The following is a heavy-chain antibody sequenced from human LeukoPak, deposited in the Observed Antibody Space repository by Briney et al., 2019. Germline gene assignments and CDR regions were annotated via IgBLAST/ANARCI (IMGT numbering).Heavy chain of an antibody. CDR1: GYSFTSYW. V-gene: IGHV5-51*01. J-gene: IGHJ3*02. CDR3: ARSSGYYDSSGFAFDI. D-gene: IGHD3-22*01. Sequence: GESLKISCKGSGYSFTSYWIGWVRQMPGKGLEWMGISYPGDSDTRYSPSFQGQVTISADKSISTAYLQWSSLKASDTAMYYCARSSGYYDSSGFAFDIWGQGTMVTVSS. CDR2: SYPGDSDT.